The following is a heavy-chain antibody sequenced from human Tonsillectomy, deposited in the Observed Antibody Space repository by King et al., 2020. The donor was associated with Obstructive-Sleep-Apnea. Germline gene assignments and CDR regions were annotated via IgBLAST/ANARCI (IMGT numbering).Heavy chain of an antibody. CDR3: AREARTGGSYPG. Sequence: VQLVESGGGLVQPGGSLRLSCAASGFTFSSYAMHWVRQAPGKGLEYVSAISGNGGSTYYANSVKGRFTISRDNSKNTLHLQMGSLRTEDMAVYYCAREARTGGSYPGWGQGTLVTVSS. D-gene: IGHD1-26*01. V-gene: IGHV3-64*01. J-gene: IGHJ4*02. CDR1: GFTFSSYA. CDR2: ISGNGGST.